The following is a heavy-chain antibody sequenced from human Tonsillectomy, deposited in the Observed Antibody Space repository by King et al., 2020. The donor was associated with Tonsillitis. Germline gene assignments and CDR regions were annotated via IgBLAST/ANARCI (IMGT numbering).Heavy chain of an antibody. D-gene: IGHD6-19*01. Sequence: VQLVQSGGGLVQPGGSLRLSCAVSGFTFSSHAMSWVRQAPGKGLEWLAALCGSYGVTFYADSVKGRFTISRDNSKNTLYLQMTSLRAEDTAVYYCAKVRVDLAGETDFDYWGQGPLVTVPS. CDR2: LCGSYGVT. CDR3: AKVRVDLAGETDFDY. CDR1: GFTFSSHA. J-gene: IGHJ4*02. V-gene: IGHV3-23*04.